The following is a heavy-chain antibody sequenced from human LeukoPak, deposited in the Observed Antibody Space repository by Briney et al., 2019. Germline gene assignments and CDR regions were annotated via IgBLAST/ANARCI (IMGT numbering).Heavy chain of an antibody. CDR1: GYTFTSYD. D-gene: IGHD1-14*01. Sequence: ASVKVSCKASGYTFTSYDINWVRQATGQGLERMGWMNPNSGNTGYAQKFQGRVTMTRNTSISTAYMELSSLRSEDTAVYYCARGKNPLYYYYYMDVWGKGTTVTISS. CDR2: MNPNSGNT. J-gene: IGHJ6*03. V-gene: IGHV1-8*01. CDR3: ARGKNPLYYYYYMDV.